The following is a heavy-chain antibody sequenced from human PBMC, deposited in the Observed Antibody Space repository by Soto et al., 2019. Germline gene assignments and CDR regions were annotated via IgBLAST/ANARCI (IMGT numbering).Heavy chain of an antibody. V-gene: IGHV3-23*01. CDR3: AKLPRITMIVVVTWFDP. Sequence: GGSLRLSGAASGFTFSSYAMSWVRQAPGKGLECVSAISGSGGSTYYADSEKGRFTISRDKSKNTLYRQMNSLRAEDTAVYYCAKLPRITMIVVVTWFDPWGQGTLVTGSS. CDR1: GFTFSSYA. J-gene: IGHJ5*02. D-gene: IGHD3-22*01. CDR2: ISGSGGST.